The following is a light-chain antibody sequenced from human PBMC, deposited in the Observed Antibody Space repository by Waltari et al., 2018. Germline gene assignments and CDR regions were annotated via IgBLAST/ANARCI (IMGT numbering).Light chain of an antibody. CDR2: GPS. J-gene: IGKJ2*01. CDR3: QQYNNWPPYT. CDR1: RSVSSN. Sequence: ELVMTQSPATLSVSPGERATLYCRASRSVSSNLAWYQQKPGQAPRHLIYGPSTRATGIPARFSGSESGTEFTLTISSMQSEDFAVYYCQQYNNWPPYTFGQGTKLEIK. V-gene: IGKV3-15*01.